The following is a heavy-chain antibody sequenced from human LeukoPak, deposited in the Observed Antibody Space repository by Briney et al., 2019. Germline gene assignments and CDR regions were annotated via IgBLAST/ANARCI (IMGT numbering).Heavy chain of an antibody. J-gene: IGHJ4*02. Sequence: GGSLRLSCAASGFTFSSYGMHWVRQAPGKGLEWVAFIRYDGSNKYYADSVKGRFTISRDNSKNTLYLQMNSLRAEDTAVYYCAKDFEYSSSPRDYWGQGTLVTVSS. V-gene: IGHV3-30*02. CDR3: AKDFEYSSSPRDY. D-gene: IGHD6-6*01. CDR1: GFTFSSYG. CDR2: IRYDGSNK.